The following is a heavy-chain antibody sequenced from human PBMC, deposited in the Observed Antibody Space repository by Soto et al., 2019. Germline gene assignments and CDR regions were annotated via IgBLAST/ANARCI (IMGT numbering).Heavy chain of an antibody. CDR1: GGSISSYY. D-gene: IGHD6-13*01. Sequence: SETLSLTCTVSGGSISSYYWSWIRQPPGKGLEWIGYIYYSGSTNYNPSLKSRVSISVDTSKNQFSLKLSSVTAADTAVYYCARRYSSAFDIWGQGTMVTVSS. V-gene: IGHV4-59*08. J-gene: IGHJ3*02. CDR3: ARRYSSAFDI. CDR2: IYYSGST.